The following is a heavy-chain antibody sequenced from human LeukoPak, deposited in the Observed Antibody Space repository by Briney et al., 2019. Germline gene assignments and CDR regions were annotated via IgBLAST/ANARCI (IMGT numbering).Heavy chain of an antibody. CDR2: IYYSGST. J-gene: IGHJ4*02. V-gene: IGHV4-59*01. CDR3: ARLDDSSGYFH. Sequence: PSETLSLTCTVSGGSISGYYWSWIRQPPGKGLEWIGYIYYSGSTNYNPSLKSRVTISVDTSKNQFSLKLSSVTAADTAVYYCARLDDSSGYFHWGQGTLVTVSS. CDR1: GGSISGYY. D-gene: IGHD3-22*01.